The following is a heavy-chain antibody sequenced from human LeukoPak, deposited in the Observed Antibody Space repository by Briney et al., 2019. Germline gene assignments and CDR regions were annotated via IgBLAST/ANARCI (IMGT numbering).Heavy chain of an antibody. CDR1: GFSFSNAW. Sequence: RAGGSLRLSCAVSGFSFSNAWMNWVRQAPGKGLECVGRIKSVSDGETTDYAAPVKGRFTISRDDSRSTLYLQMHSLRTEDTAVYYWTTLWLGPEYWGQGTLVTVSS. V-gene: IGHV3-15*01. CDR2: IKSVSDGETT. J-gene: IGHJ4*02. D-gene: IGHD3-10*01. CDR3: TTLWLGPEY.